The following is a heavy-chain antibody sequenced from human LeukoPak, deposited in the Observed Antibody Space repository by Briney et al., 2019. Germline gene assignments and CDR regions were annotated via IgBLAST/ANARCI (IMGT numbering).Heavy chain of an antibody. Sequence: GESLKISCQGSGYSFTNYWIGGVRQMPGKGLEWMGIIHPGDSDIKYSPSFQGQITISADKSISTAYLQWSSLKTSDTAIYYCALVAAVQYYMDVWGEGTTVTVSS. CDR2: IHPGDSDI. CDR1: GYSFTNYW. CDR3: ALVAAVQYYMDV. V-gene: IGHV5-51*01. J-gene: IGHJ6*03. D-gene: IGHD6-13*01.